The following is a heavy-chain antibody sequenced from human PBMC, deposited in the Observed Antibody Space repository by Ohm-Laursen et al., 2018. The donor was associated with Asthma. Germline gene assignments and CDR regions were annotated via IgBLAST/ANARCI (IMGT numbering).Heavy chain of an antibody. CDR2: IYYSGST. CDR1: GGSIGSGSYY. J-gene: IGHJ4*02. D-gene: IGHD1-1*01. V-gene: IGHV4-31*03. CDR3: ARGSMHDYYFDN. Sequence: TLSLTCTVSGGSIGSGSYYWSWIRQHPGKGLEWIGYIYYSGSTYYNPSLKSRVTISINTSKNQFSLKLSFVTAADTAVYYCARGSMHDYYFDNWGQGTLVTVSS.